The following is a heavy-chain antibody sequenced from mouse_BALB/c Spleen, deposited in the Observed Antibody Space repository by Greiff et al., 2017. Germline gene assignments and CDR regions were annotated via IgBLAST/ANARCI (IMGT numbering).Heavy chain of an antibody. J-gene: IGHJ2*01. CDR2: IYPGDGST. CDR1: GYTFTSYW. D-gene: IGHD2-1*01. CDR3: ARYGNFYFDY. Sequence: QVQLQQSGAELAKPGASVKMSCKASGYTFTSYWMHWVKQRPGQGLEWIGWIYPGDGSTKYNEKFKGKATLTADKSSSTAYMQLSSLTSENSAVYFCARYGNFYFDYWGQGTTLTVSS. V-gene: IGHV1-7*01.